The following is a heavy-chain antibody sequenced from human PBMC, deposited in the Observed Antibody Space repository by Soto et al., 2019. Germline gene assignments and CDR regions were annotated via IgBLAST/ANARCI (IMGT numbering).Heavy chain of an antibody. D-gene: IGHD3-10*01. V-gene: IGHV4-4*07. Sequence: SETLSLTCTVSGGSISSYYWSWIRQPAGQGLEWIGRIYTSVSTNYNPSLKSRVTMSVATYTNQFSLKLSPVTAADPAVYYCARDPFEMVRGAYYYYYGMDVWGQGTTVTVSS. CDR2: IYTSVST. J-gene: IGHJ6*02. CDR1: GGSISSYY. CDR3: ARDPFEMVRGAYYYYYGMDV.